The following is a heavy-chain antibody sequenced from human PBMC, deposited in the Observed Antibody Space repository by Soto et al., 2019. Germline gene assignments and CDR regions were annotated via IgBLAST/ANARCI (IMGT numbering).Heavy chain of an antibody. CDR1: SGSITSANW. V-gene: IGHV4-4*02. Sequence: QVPLQESGPRLVRPSGTLSLTCTVSSGSITSANWWSWVRQPPGRGLEWIGEIYHSGSTNYNLSLKSRVTLSVDKSKNQFSLSLSSVTAADTAMYYCARRGGGVVLAATTPFEYWGQGTLVTVSS. CDR3: ARRGGGVVLAATTPFEY. CDR2: IYHSGST. J-gene: IGHJ4*02. D-gene: IGHD2-15*01.